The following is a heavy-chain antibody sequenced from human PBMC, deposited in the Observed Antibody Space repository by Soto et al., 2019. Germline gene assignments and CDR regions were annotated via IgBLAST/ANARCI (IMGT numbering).Heavy chain of an antibody. CDR3: ARDLVPYSYGEEDFDY. V-gene: IGHV1-18*04. CDR1: GYTFTSYG. D-gene: IGHD5-18*01. CDR2: ISAYNGNT. J-gene: IGHJ4*02. Sequence: QVQLVQSGAEVKKPGASVKVSCKASGYTFTSYGISWVRQAPGQGLEGMGWISAYNGNTNYAQKLQGRVTMTTDTSTSTAYMELRSLRSDDTAVYYCARDLVPYSYGEEDFDYRGQGSLVTVSS.